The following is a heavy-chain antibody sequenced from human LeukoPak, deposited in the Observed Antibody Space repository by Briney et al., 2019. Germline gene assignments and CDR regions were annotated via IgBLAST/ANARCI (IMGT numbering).Heavy chain of an antibody. CDR2: IYYSGST. V-gene: IGHV4-59*12. CDR1: GGSISSYY. CDR3: ASHSGGYAY. Sequence: PSETLSLTCTASGGSISSYYWSWIRQPPGKGLEWIGYIYYSGSTNYNPSLKSRVTISVDTSKNQFSLKLSSVTAADTAVYYCASHSGGYAYWGQGTLVTVSS. J-gene: IGHJ4*02. D-gene: IGHD5-12*01.